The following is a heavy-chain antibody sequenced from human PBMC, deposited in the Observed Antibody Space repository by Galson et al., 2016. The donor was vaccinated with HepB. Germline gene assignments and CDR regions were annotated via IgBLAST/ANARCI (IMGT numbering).Heavy chain of an antibody. D-gene: IGHD3-10*01. CDR2: ISYDGSNK. CDR3: AKGTTLIWFWEYTFDY. Sequence: SLRLSCAASGFTFSSHGMHWVRQTPGKGLEWVAVISYDGSNKYYVDSVKGRFTISRDDSKNTLYLQMNSLRAEDTAVYYCAKGTTLIWFWEYTFDYWGQGTLVTVSP. J-gene: IGHJ4*02. V-gene: IGHV3-30*18. CDR1: GFTFSSHG.